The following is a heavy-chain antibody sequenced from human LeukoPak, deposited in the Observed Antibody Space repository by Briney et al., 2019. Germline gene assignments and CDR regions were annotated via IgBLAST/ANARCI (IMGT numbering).Heavy chain of an antibody. Sequence: GGSLRLACAPSGFIVSRNYVRGVRGAPGKGLEWVSVISSGGNTYYTDSVKSRFTISRDNSKNTLYLQMSSLRVEDTAVYYCARNDRGAFDIWGQGTMVTVSS. CDR3: ARNDRGAFDI. V-gene: IGHV3-53*01. CDR1: GFIVSRNY. J-gene: IGHJ3*02. CDR2: ISSGGNT. D-gene: IGHD3-22*01.